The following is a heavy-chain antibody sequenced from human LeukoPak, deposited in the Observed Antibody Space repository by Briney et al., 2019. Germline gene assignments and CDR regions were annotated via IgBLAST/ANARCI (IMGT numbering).Heavy chain of an antibody. J-gene: IGHJ4*02. CDR3: AKPDGRMIFDY. V-gene: IGHV3-23*01. D-gene: IGHD1-14*01. Sequence: QTGGSLRLSCVVSGITFSNYGMHWVRQAPGKGLEWVSAISGSGGSTYYADSVKGRFTISRDNSKNTLYLQMNSLRAEDTAVYYCAKPDGRMIFDYWGQGTLVTVSS. CDR1: GITFSNYG. CDR2: ISGSGGST.